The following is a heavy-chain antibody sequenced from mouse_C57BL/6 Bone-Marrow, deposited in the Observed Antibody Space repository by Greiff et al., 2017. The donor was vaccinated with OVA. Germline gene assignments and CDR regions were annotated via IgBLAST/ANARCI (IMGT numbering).Heavy chain of an antibody. J-gene: IGHJ3*01. D-gene: IGHD2-5*01. V-gene: IGHV2-2*01. CDR3: ARNGYSNYLGWFAY. CDR1: GFSLTSYG. CDR2: IWRGGST. Sequence: QVQLQQSGPGLVQPSQSLSITCTVSGFSLTSYGVHWVRQSPGKGLEWLGVIWRGGSTDYNAAFISRLSISKDNSKSQVFFKMNSLQADDTAIYYCARNGYSNYLGWFAYWGQGTLVTVSA.